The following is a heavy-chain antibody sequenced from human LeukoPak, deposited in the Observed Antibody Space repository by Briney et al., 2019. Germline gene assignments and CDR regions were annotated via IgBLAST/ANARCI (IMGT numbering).Heavy chain of an antibody. D-gene: IGHD2-15*01. CDR3: AKQLGYCSDGSCYFPY. J-gene: IGHJ4*02. Sequence: GGSLRLSCAVSGFTVSSNYMSWVRQAPGKGLEWVSVINSGGSTNYADSVKGRFTISRDNSKNTLYLQMNSLRAEDTAVYYCAKQLGYCSDGSCYFPYWGQGTLVTVSS. V-gene: IGHV3-53*01. CDR1: GFTVSSNY. CDR2: INSGGST.